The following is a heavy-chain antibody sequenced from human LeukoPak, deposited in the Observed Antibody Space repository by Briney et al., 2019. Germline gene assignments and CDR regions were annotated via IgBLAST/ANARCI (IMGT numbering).Heavy chain of an antibody. CDR2: IIPIFGTA. J-gene: IGHJ4*02. CDR1: GGTHSSYA. V-gene: IGHV1-69*05. CDR3: ARGIAAEDPGFFDY. D-gene: IGHD6-13*01. Sequence: GASVKVSCKSSGGTHSSYAISWVRQAPGQALEWMGRIIPIFGTANYAQRFQGRVTITTDDSMSTGYMELDSLTSEDAAIYYCARGIAAEDPGFFDYWGQGTLVTVSS.